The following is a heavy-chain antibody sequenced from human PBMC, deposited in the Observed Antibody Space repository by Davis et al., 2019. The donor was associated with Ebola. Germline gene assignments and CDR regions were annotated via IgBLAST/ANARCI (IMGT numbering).Heavy chain of an antibody. J-gene: IGHJ4*02. V-gene: IGHV3-7*03. CDR3: VRFFFDL. Sequence: GESLKISCAASGFNFRRYWMGWVRQAPGKGLEWVANINQDGSEPKYVDSVKGRFTISRDNAKNSLYLQMNSLRAEDTAIYYCVRFFFDLWGQGALVTVSS. CDR2: INQDGSEP. CDR1: GFNFRRYW.